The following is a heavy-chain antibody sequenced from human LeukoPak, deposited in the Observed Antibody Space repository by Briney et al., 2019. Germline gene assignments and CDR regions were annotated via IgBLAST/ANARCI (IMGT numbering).Heavy chain of an antibody. CDR2: IYTSGST. CDR1: GGSISSYY. J-gene: IGHJ2*01. Sequence: PSETLSLTCTVSGGSISSYYWSWIRQPAGKGLEWIGRIYTSGSTNYNPSLKSRVTMSVDTSKNQFSLKLGSGAAAHTALYYGTRGGERCFGKRYHFDLWGRGTLVTVYS. V-gene: IGHV4-4*07. CDR3: TRGGERCFGKRYHFDL. D-gene: IGHD3-16*01.